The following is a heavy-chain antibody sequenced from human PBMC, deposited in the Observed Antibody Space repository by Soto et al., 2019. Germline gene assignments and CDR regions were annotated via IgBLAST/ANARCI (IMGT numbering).Heavy chain of an antibody. Sequence: EVQLEESGGGLVQPGGSLRVSCTASEFTFSSYWMHWVRQAPGKGLVWVSRINEHGSDTDYADSVKGRFTISRDNAKNTLFLQMNSLRAEDTAFYHCSRGSSGWHGVDYWGPGTLVTVSS. J-gene: IGHJ4*01. V-gene: IGHV3-74*01. CDR1: EFTFSSYW. CDR2: INEHGSDT. D-gene: IGHD6-19*01. CDR3: SRGSSGWHGVDY.